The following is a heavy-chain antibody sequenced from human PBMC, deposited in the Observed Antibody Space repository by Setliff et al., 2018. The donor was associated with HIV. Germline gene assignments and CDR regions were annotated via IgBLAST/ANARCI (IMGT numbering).Heavy chain of an antibody. D-gene: IGHD3-16*01. J-gene: IGHJ4*02. V-gene: IGHV3-74*01. Sequence: PGGSLRLSCAASGFTFSDYSTNWVRQAPGKGLVWVSRINSDGSVTNYADSVKGRFTISRDNAKNTLYLQMSSLRADDTAVYYCARVDDDYVWARTYFDYWGQGSLVTVSS. CDR3: ARVDDDYVWARTYFDY. CDR1: GFTFSDYS. CDR2: INSDGSVT.